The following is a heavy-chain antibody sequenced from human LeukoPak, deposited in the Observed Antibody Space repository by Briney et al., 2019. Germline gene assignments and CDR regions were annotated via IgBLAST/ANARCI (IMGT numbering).Heavy chain of an antibody. CDR1: GGSISSRGYY. CDR3: ARRRRAATIDY. Sequence: SETLSLTCGVSGGSISSRGYYWAWIRQPPGTGLEWIGSISYTGTTYYNPSLKSRLTISADRSKNQFSLKLTTVTAADTAVYYCARRRRAATIDYWGQGTLVTVSS. J-gene: IGHJ4*02. CDR2: ISYTGTT. V-gene: IGHV4-39*01. D-gene: IGHD6-25*01.